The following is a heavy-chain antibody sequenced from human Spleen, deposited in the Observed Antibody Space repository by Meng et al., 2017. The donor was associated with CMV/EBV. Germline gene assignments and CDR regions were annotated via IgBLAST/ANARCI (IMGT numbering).Heavy chain of an antibody. CDR1: GFTFSSYA. Sequence: KISCAASGFTFSSYAISWVRQAPGQGLEWMGGIIPILGIANYAQKFQGRVTITADKSTSTAYMELSSLRSEDTAVYYCAREDTRSYVTQWNWFDPWGQGTLVTVSS. CDR3: AREDTRSYVTQWNWFDP. CDR2: IIPILGIA. D-gene: IGHD5-18*01. V-gene: IGHV1-69*10. J-gene: IGHJ5*02.